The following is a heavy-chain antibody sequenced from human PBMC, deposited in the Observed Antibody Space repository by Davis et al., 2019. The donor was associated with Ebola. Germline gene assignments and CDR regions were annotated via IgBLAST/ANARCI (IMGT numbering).Heavy chain of an antibody. CDR1: GFSFSNYW. Sequence: GESLKISCAASGFSFSNYWMSWVRQAPGKGLEWVSSISGSGGSTYYADSVKGRFTISRDNSKNTLYLQMNSLRAEDTAVYYCAKDHEDTAMLWACNWFDPWSQGTLVTVSS. D-gene: IGHD5-18*01. V-gene: IGHV3-23*01. J-gene: IGHJ5*02. CDR3: AKDHEDTAMLWACNWFDP. CDR2: ISGSGGST.